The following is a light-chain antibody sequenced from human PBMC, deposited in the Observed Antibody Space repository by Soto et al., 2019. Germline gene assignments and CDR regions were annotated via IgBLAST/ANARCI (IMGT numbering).Light chain of an antibody. Sequence: DIQMTQSPSSLSASVGDRVTITCRASQTIGTFLSWYQEKPGKVPKLLIYAASRLQRVFPSRFSGSGSGTDFTLTITSLEPEDFATYYCHQSSSAPFTFGQGTRLEIK. CDR2: AAS. CDR1: QTIGTF. J-gene: IGKJ2*01. V-gene: IGKV1-39*01. CDR3: HQSSSAPFT.